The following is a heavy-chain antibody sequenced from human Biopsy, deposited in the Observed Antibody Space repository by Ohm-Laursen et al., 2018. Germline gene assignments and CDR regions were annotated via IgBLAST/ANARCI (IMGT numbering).Heavy chain of an antibody. CDR2: ISASGNHI. J-gene: IGHJ4*02. CDR3: ARDDEAKYCKHGVCPSDF. V-gene: IGHV3-21*01. D-gene: IGHD2-8*01. CDR1: GFSFSGFS. Sequence: SLSLSCSASGFSFSGFSMNWVRQAPGTGLEWVSSISASGNHIYYTDSVKGRFTVSRDNGKNSVYLQMNSLRVEDTAVYYCARDDEAKYCKHGVCPSDFWGQGTLVTVSS.